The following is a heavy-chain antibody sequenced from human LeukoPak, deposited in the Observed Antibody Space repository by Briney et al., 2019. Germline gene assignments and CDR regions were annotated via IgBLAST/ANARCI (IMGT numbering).Heavy chain of an antibody. CDR3: AKSPTGKRLHPSPVDY. D-gene: IGHD4-11*01. CDR1: GFTLSSFA. CDR2: ISGSGGST. Sequence: PGGSLRPSCAASGFTLSSFAMSWVRQAPGEGLEWVSAISGSGGSTYYADSVKGRFTIFRDNSKNSLYLQMNSLRAEDTAVYYCAKSPTGKRLHPSPVDYWGQGTLVTVSS. J-gene: IGHJ4*02. V-gene: IGHV3-23*01.